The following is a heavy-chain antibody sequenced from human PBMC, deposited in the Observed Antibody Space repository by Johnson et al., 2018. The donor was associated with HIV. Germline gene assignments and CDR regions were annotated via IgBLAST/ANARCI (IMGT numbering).Heavy chain of an antibody. J-gene: IGHJ3*02. CDR1: GFTFSNAW. Sequence: MLLVESGGGVVQPGGSLRLSCAASGFTFSNAWMSWVRQAPGKGLEWVGRIKSKTDGGTTDYAAPVKGRFTISRDDSKNTLYLKMNSLKTEDTAVYYCTTGLSSGKGAFDIWDQGTMVTVSS. CDR2: IKSKTDGGTT. CDR3: TTGLSSGKGAFDI. V-gene: IGHV3-15*01. D-gene: IGHD5-12*01.